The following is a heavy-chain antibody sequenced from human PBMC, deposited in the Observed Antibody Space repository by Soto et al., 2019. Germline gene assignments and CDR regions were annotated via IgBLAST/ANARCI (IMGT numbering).Heavy chain of an antibody. CDR3: ARQITIFEVVNERYAFDI. Sequence: PGESLKISCNGSGYSFTIYWIGWVRQMPGKGLEWMGIIYPGDSDTRYSPSFQGQVTISADKSISTAYLQWSSLKASDTAMYYCARQITIFEVVNERYAFDIWGQGTMVTVSS. CDR1: GYSFTIYW. CDR2: IYPGDSDT. J-gene: IGHJ3*02. V-gene: IGHV5-51*01. D-gene: IGHD3-3*01.